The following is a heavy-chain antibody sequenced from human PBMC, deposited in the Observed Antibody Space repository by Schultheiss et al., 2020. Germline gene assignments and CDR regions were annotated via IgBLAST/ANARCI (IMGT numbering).Heavy chain of an antibody. J-gene: IGHJ4*02. D-gene: IGHD6-19*01. CDR1: GFTFSSYA. Sequence: GGSLRLSCAASGFTFSSYAMSWVRQAPGKGLEWVSAISGSGGSTYYADSVKGRFTISRDNAKNSLYLQMNSLTAGDTAVYYCVGGRGWLVDYWGQGTLVTVSS. CDR3: VGGRGWLVDY. V-gene: IGHV3-23*01. CDR2: ISGSGGST.